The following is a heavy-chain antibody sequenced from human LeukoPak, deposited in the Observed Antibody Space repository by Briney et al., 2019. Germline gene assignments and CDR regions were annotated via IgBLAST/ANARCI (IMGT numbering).Heavy chain of an antibody. Sequence: GGSLRLSCAASGFTVSSNYMSWVRQAPGKGLEWVSVIYSGGSTYYADSVKGRFTISRDNSKNTLYLQMNSLRAEDTAVYYCAKLWWLEYYFDYWGREPWSPSPQ. D-gene: IGHD5-12*01. J-gene: IGHJ4*02. CDR3: AKLWWLEYYFDY. CDR2: IYSGGST. V-gene: IGHV3-66*01. CDR1: GFTVSSNY.